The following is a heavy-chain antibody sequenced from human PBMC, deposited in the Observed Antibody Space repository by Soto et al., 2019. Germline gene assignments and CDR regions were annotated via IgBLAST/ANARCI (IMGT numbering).Heavy chain of an antibody. CDR2: INNGGST. V-gene: IGHV3-66*01. J-gene: IGHJ6*02. CDR1: GFDASVNY. Sequence: GGSLRLSCAASGFDASVNYMTWVRQAPGKGLEWVSVINNGGSTFYADSVKGRFTISRDDSKNTLYLQMNSLRVEDTARYYCVRENYYYGMDVWGQGTAVTVSS. CDR3: VRENYYYGMDV.